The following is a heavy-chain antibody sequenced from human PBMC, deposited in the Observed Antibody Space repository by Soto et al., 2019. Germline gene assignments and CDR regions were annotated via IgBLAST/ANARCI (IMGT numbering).Heavy chain of an antibody. J-gene: IGHJ4*02. D-gene: IGHD6-19*01. Sequence: EVQLVESGGGLIQPGGSRSLSCAASGFAVSSKYMTWVRQAPGKGLEWVSVIYGGGTTYYADSVKGRFTISRDTSKNTLYLQMNSLRAEDTAVYYCVQTTGWPGFDFWGQGTLVTVSS. CDR2: IYGGGTT. CDR3: VQTTGWPGFDF. V-gene: IGHV3-53*01. CDR1: GFAVSSKY.